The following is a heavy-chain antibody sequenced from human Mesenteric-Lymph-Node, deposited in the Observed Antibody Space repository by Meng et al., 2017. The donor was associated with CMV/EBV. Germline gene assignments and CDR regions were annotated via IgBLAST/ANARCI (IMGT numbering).Heavy chain of an antibody. CDR1: GFTVSTNY. J-gene: IGHJ3*02. CDR3: ARRDFNTTRAFDI. V-gene: IGHV3-53*01. D-gene: IGHD1-1*01. CDR2: LYGDGKT. Sequence: GGSLRLSCAASGFTVSTNYMSWIRQAPGKGLQWVSVLYGDGKTYYKDSVKGRFTISRDDSKNTLYLQMNSLRAEDTAIYFCARRDFNTTRAFDIWGQGTMVTVSS.